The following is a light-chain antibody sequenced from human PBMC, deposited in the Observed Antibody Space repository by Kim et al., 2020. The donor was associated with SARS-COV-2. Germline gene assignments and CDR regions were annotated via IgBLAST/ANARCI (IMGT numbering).Light chain of an antibody. CDR2: AAS. J-gene: IGKJ2*01. V-gene: IGKV1-17*03. CDR3: LQHKSYPYT. Sequence: STTVGDKVTNTCRASQDISNFLAWFQQKPGKVPNRLIYAASSLQSGVPSRFSGSGSGTEYRLTISSLQPEDFATYYCLQHKSYPYTLGQGTKLEI. CDR1: QDISNF.